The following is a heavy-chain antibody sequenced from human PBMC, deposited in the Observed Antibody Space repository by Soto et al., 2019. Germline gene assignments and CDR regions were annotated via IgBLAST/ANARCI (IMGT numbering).Heavy chain of an antibody. CDR2: ISGSGGST. CDR3: AKARGAAAGGYYFDY. CDR1: GFTFRSYS. D-gene: IGHD6-13*01. J-gene: IGHJ4*02. Sequence: PGGSLILSCAASGFTFRSYSMSWVRQAPGKGLERVSAISGSGGSTYYADSVKGRFTISRDYSKNTLYLQMNSLRAEDTAVYYCAKARGAAAGGYYFDYWGQGTLVTVSS. V-gene: IGHV3-23*01.